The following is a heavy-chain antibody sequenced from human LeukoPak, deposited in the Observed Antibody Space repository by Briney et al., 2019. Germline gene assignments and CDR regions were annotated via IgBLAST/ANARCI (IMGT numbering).Heavy chain of an antibody. Sequence: SETLSLTCAVSGGSITSGGYSWSWIRQPPGKGLEWIGYIYYTGSTYYNPSLKSRVTISVDTSKNHFSLKLSSVTAADTAVYYCAREAKKFDWGAFDIWGQGTMVTVSS. V-gene: IGHV4-30-4*07. J-gene: IGHJ3*02. CDR2: IYYTGST. CDR1: GGSITSGGYS. CDR3: AREAKKFDWGAFDI. D-gene: IGHD7-27*01.